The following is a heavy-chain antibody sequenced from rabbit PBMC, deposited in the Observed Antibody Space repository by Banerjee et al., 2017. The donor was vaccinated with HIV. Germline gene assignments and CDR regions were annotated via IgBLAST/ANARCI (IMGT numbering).Heavy chain of an antibody. CDR1: GFSFSGSGY. D-gene: IGHD2-1*01. J-gene: IGHJ4*01. V-gene: IGHV1S45*01. CDR2: INAITGKA. Sequence: QEQLVESGGGLVQPEGSLTLTCTASGFSFSGSGYMCWVRQAPGKGLEWIACINAITGKAVYASWTKGRFTFSKTSSTTVTLQMTSLTAADTATYFCARDLDAVIGWNFGWWGPGTLVTVS. CDR3: ARDLDAVIGWNFGW.